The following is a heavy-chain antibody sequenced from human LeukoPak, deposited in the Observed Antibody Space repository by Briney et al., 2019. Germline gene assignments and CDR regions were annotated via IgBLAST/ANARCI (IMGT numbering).Heavy chain of an antibody. Sequence: GGSLRLSCAASGFSFSGSAMHWVRQAPGKGLEWVGRIKSKTDGGTTDYAAPVKGRFTISRDDSKNTLYLQMNSLKTEDTAVYYCTTAIIAAAGTDYFDYWGQGTLVTVSS. CDR3: TTAIIAAAGTDYFDY. V-gene: IGHV3-15*01. CDR2: IKSKTDGGTT. D-gene: IGHD6-13*01. J-gene: IGHJ4*02. CDR1: GFSFSGSA.